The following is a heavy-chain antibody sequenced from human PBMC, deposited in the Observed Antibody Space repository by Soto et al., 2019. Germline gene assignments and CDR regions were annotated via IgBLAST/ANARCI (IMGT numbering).Heavy chain of an antibody. CDR2: IYYSGST. CDR1: GGSISSSSYY. V-gene: IGHV4-39*01. J-gene: IGHJ6*02. D-gene: IGHD6-13*01. CDR3: ARQSAAGIYYYYYYGMDF. Sequence: SETLSLTCTVSGGSISSSSYYWGWIRQPPGKGLEWIGSIYYSGSTYYNPSLKSRVTISVDTSKNQFSLKLSSVTAADTAVYYCARQSAAGIYYYYYYGMDFWGQGTTVTVSS.